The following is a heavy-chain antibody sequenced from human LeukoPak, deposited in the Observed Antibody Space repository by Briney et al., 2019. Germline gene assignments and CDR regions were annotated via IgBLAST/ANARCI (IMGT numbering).Heavy chain of an antibody. CDR1: GDSVSSNSAG. D-gene: IGHD6-19*01. CDR2: TYYRSKWYK. CDR3: ARDLSDAVAGTTGFDF. J-gene: IGHJ4*02. V-gene: IGHV6-1*01. Sequence: SQTLSLTCGISGDSVSSNSAGWNWIRQSPSRGLEWLGRTYYRSKWYKDYAVSVKSRITINPDTSKNQISLQMNSVTPDDTAVYYCARDLSDAVAGTTGFDFWGQGTLVTVSS.